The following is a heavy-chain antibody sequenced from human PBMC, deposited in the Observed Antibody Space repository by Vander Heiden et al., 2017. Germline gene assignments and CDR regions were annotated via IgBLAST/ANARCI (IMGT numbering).Heavy chain of an antibody. J-gene: IGHJ4*02. Sequence: QVQLQESGPGLVKPSETLSLICTVSGDSISSFYWSWIRRPAGKGLEYIGRSYTSGSTNYNPSLKSRVTMSLDTSKNQFSLKLSSVTAADTAVYYCARAGYCSNGVCYYYFDDWGQGTLVTVSS. D-gene: IGHD2-8*01. CDR3: ARAGYCSNGVCYYYFDD. V-gene: IGHV4-4*07. CDR2: SYTSGST. CDR1: GDSISSFY.